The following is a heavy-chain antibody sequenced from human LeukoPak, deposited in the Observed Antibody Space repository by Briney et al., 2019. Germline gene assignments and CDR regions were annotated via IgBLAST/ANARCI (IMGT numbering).Heavy chain of an antibody. D-gene: IGHD1-1*01. J-gene: IGHJ4*02. CDR1: GGSCSSYA. CDR3: AREGLGKFDY. CDR2: IIPIFGTA. V-gene: IGHV1-69*05. Sequence: SVKGACKASGGSCSSYARRWVRQAHGQGLEWMGGIIPIFGTANYAQKFQGRVTITTDESTSTAYMELSSLRSEDTAVYYCAREGLGKFDYWGQGNLVTVSS.